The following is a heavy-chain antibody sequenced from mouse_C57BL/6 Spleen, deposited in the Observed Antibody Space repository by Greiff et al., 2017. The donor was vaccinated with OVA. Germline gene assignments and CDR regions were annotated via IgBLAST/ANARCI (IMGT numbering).Heavy chain of an antibody. CDR2: IYPGDGDT. D-gene: IGHD1-1*01. J-gene: IGHJ1*03. Sequence: VQLQQSGPELVKPGASVKISCKASGYAFSSSWMNWVKQRPGKGLEWIGRIYPGDGDTNYNGKFKGKATLTADKSSSTAYMQLSSLTSEDSAVYCCASFITTGSFDVWGTGTTVTVSS. CDR3: ASFITTGSFDV. V-gene: IGHV1-82*01. CDR1: GYAFSSSW.